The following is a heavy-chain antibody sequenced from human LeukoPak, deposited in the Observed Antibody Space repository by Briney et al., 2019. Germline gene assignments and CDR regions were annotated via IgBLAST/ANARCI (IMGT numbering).Heavy chain of an antibody. V-gene: IGHV3-9*01. D-gene: IGHD3-22*01. CDR3: AKDKIKHYYDSKGTTFFDY. Sequence: PGGSLRLSCAASGFTFSSYAMHWVRQAPGKGLEWVSGISWNSGSIGYADSVKGRFTISRDNAKNSLYLQMNSLRAEDTALYYCAKDKIKHYYDSKGTTFFDYWGQGTLVTVSS. J-gene: IGHJ4*02. CDR2: ISWNSGSI. CDR1: GFTFSSYA.